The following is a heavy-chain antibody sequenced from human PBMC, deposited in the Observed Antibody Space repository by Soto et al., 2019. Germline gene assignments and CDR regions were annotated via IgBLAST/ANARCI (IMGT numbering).Heavy chain of an antibody. CDR2: IDNSGST. D-gene: IGHD3-3*01. Sequence: SETLSLTCTVSGGSISNYFCNWIRQPAGKGLEWIGRIDNSGSTNYNPSLKSRITMSADTSGNQFSLKLNSVTAADTAVYYCARGGQDFWSGPFDYWGQGALVTVPQ. CDR1: GGSISNYF. V-gene: IGHV4-4*07. J-gene: IGHJ4*02. CDR3: ARGGQDFWSGPFDY.